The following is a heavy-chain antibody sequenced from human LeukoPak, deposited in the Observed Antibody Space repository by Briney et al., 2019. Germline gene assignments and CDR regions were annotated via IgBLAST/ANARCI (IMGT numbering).Heavy chain of an antibody. CDR2: IIPIFGTA. D-gene: IGHD3-22*01. Sequence: SVKVSCKASGGTFSSYAISWVRQAPGQGLEWMGRIIPIFGTANYAQKFQGRGTITTDESTSTAYMELSSLRSEDTAVYYCARDSPVDYYYDSSGYYNNFDYSGQGTLVTVSS. CDR3: ARDSPVDYYYDSSGYYNNFDY. J-gene: IGHJ4*02. V-gene: IGHV1-69*05. CDR1: GGTFSSYA.